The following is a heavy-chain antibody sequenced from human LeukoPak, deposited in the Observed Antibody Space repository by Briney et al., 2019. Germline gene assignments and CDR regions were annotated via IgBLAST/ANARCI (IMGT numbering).Heavy chain of an antibody. Sequence: PGGSLRLSCAASGFTFSSYEMNWVRQAQGMGLEWISYISGSGSPIYYADSVKGRFTIARDNAKNSLYLQMNRLRAEDTAGYYCKGFIPYGMDGWGQGTTDTVSS. J-gene: IGHJ6*02. CDR2: ISGSGSPI. CDR1: GFTFSSYE. V-gene: IGHV3-48*03. CDR3: KGFIPYGMDG. D-gene: IGHD3-16*01.